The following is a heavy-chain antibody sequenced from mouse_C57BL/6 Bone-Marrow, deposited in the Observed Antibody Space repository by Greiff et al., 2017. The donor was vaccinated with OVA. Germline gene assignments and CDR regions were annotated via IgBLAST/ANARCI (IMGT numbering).Heavy chain of an antibody. CDR3: ARIPYYYGSGYAMDY. CDR2: IWSGGST. CDR1: GFSLTSYG. D-gene: IGHD1-1*01. Sequence: QVQLKESGPGLVQPSQSLSITCTVSGFSLTSYGVHWVRQSPGKGLEWLGVIWSGGSTDYNAAFISRLSISKDNSKSQVFFKMNSLQADDTAIYYCARIPYYYGSGYAMDYWGQGTSVTVSS. J-gene: IGHJ4*01. V-gene: IGHV2-2*01.